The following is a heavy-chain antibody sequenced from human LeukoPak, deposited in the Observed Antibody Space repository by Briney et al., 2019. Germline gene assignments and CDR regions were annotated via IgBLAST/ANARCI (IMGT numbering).Heavy chain of an antibody. CDR3: ATANDSSGYPPPYDY. Sequence: ASVKVSCKVSGYTLTELSMHWVRQAPGKGLEWMGGFDLEDDETISAQKFQGRVTMTEDTSTDTAYMELGSLRSEDAAVYYCATANDSSGYPPPYDYWGQGTLVTVSS. V-gene: IGHV1-24*01. CDR1: GYTLTELS. CDR2: FDLEDDET. J-gene: IGHJ4*02. D-gene: IGHD3-22*01.